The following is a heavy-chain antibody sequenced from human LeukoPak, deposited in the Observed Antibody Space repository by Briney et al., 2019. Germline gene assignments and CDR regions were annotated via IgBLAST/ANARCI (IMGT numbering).Heavy chain of an antibody. CDR2: ISGDGRST. V-gene: IGHV3-74*01. CDR1: GFTFSSNW. CDR3: ARAPWELDD. D-gene: IGHD1-26*01. J-gene: IGHJ4*02. Sequence: PGGSLRLSCAASGFTFSSNWMHWVRQAPGKGLVWVSRISGDGRSTSYADSVKGRFTISRDNAKNTLYLQMNSQRAEDTAVYYCARAPWELDDWGQGTLVTVSS.